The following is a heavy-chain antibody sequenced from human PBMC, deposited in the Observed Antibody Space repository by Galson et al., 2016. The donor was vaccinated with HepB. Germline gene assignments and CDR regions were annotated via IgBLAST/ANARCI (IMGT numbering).Heavy chain of an antibody. CDR2: INQDGSEK. Sequence: SLRLSCAASGFTFGSYSMSWVRQAPGKGLEWVANINQDGSEKHYLDSVRGRFTISRDNAKNSLYLQMNSLRAEDTAVYFCARAYQYTLDYWGQGTLVTVSS. V-gene: IGHV3-7*04. D-gene: IGHD1-1*01. CDR1: GFTFGSYS. CDR3: ARAYQYTLDY. J-gene: IGHJ4*02.